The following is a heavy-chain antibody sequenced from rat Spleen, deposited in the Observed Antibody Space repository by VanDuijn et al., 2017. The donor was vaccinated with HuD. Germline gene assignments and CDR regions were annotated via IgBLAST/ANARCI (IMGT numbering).Heavy chain of an antibody. CDR1: GFTFSDYW. CDR3: ARETGYNSYFDY. V-gene: IGHV5-31*01. J-gene: IGHJ2*01. D-gene: IGHD1-4*01. Sequence: EVQLVESGGGLVQPGRSLKLSCLASGFTFSDYWMTWIRQAPGKGLDWVASITSTGNTPYYPDSVRARFTISRDNAKNTLYLQMDSLRSEDTATYYCARETGYNSYFDYWGQGVMVTVSS. CDR2: ITSTGNTP.